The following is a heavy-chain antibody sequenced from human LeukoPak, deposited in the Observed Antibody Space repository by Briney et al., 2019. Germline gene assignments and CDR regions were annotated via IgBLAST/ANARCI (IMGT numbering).Heavy chain of an antibody. CDR1: GGPVSSGSYY. V-gene: IGHV4-61*01. Sequence: KPSETLSLTCTVSGGPVSSGSYYWGWIRPPPGKGLGWIGYIYYSGSTNYNPSLKSRVTISVDTSKNQFSLKLSSVTAADTAVYYCARVLATVTTGGMDVWGKGTTVTVSS. D-gene: IGHD4-17*01. J-gene: IGHJ6*04. CDR3: ARVLATVTTGGMDV. CDR2: IYYSGST.